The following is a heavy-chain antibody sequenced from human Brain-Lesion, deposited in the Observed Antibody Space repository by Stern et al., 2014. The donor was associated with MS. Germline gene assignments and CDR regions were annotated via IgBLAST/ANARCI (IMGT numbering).Heavy chain of an antibody. CDR2: INPNTGGT. Sequence: MQLVQSGAEVKKPGASVKVSCKTSGYIFTGYYIHWVRQAPGQGLEWMAWINPNTGGTKYAQKFQGRVTMSRDTSISTAYVELSSLTSDDTAVYYCARDQRGITIFGVVTDYYYLGMDVWGQGTTVTDSS. D-gene: IGHD3-3*01. CDR3: ARDQRGITIFGVVTDYYYLGMDV. V-gene: IGHV1-2*02. CDR1: GYIFTGYY. J-gene: IGHJ6*02.